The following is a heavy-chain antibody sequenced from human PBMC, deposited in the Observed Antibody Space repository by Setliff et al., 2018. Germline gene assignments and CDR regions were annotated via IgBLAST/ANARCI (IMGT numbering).Heavy chain of an antibody. D-gene: IGHD5-18*01. CDR3: ARRVGSVGIQLPDY. CDR1: GYTFTSYD. V-gene: IGHV1-8*02. Sequence: RASVKVSCKASGYTFTSYDINWVRQATGQGLEWMGWMNPNSGNTSYAQKFQGRVTMTRNTSISTAYMELSSLRSEDTAVYYCARRVGSVGIQLPDYWGQGTLVTVSS. CDR2: MNPNSGNT. J-gene: IGHJ4*02.